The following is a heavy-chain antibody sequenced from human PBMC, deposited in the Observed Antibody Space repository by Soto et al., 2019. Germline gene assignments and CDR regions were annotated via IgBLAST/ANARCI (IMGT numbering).Heavy chain of an antibody. Sequence: SVKVSCKASGGTFSSYAISWVRQAPGHGLEWMGGIIPIFGTANYAQKFQGRVTITADESTSTAYMELSSLRSEDTAVYYCARGMNYYDSSGHYGWGLDAFDIWGQGTMVTVSS. CDR3: ARGMNYYDSSGHYGWGLDAFDI. D-gene: IGHD3-22*01. V-gene: IGHV1-69*13. CDR1: GGTFSSYA. J-gene: IGHJ3*02. CDR2: IIPIFGTA.